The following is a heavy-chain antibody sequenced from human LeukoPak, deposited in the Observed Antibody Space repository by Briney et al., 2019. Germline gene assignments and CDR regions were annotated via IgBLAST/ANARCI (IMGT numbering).Heavy chain of an antibody. D-gene: IGHD4-17*01. CDR3: ARRRGGYGDGDFDY. CDR1: GFTASSTS. CDR2: IRGDTST. Sequence: PGGSLRLSCAASGFTASSTSIIWVRQAPGKGLECVSYIRGDTSTEYAEYVRGRFTTSRDDAKNTVYLQMNSLRVEDTSVYYCARRRGGYGDGDFDYWGQGTLVTVSS. J-gene: IGHJ4*02. V-gene: IGHV3-66*04.